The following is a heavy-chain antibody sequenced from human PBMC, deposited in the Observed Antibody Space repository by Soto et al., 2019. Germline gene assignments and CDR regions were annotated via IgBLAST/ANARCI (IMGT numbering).Heavy chain of an antibody. CDR1: GGSISSYY. V-gene: IGHV4-59*01. J-gene: IGHJ6*02. D-gene: IGHD3-22*01. CDR2: IYYSGST. Sequence: SETLSLTCTVSGGSISSYYWSWIRQPPGKGLEWIGYIYYSGSTNYNPSLKSRVTISVDTSKNQFSRKLSAVTAADTAVYYCARDQNYYDSSGYSYGMHIWGQGATVTVSS. CDR3: ARDQNYYDSSGYSYGMHI.